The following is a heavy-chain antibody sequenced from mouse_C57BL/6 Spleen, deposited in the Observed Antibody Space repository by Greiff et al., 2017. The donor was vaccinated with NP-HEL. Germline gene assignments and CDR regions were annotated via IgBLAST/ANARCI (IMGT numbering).Heavy chain of an antibody. Sequence: QVQLKESGPELVKPGASVKISCKASGYAFSSSWMNWVKQRPGKGLEWIGRIYPGDGDTNYNGKFKGTATLTAYKSSSTAYMQLSSLTSEDAAVYFCARSTLTTVVETFAYWGQGTLVTVSA. V-gene: IGHV1-82*01. CDR1: GYAFSSSW. D-gene: IGHD1-1*01. J-gene: IGHJ3*01. CDR2: IYPGDGDT. CDR3: ARSTLTTVVETFAY.